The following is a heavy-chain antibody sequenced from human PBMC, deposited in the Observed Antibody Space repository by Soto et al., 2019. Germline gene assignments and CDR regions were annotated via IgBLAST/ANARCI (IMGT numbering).Heavy chain of an antibody. D-gene: IGHD5-18*01. CDR3: ARDLGATAMVDSFDI. CDR1: GGSISSGGYY. Sequence: QVQLQESGPGLVKPSQTLSLTCTVSGGSISSGGYYWSWIRQHPGKCLEWIGYIYYSGSTYYNPSLKSRVNISVDTSKNQFALKLSSVTAADTAVYYCARDLGATAMVDSFDIWGQGTMVTVSS. CDR2: IYYSGST. J-gene: IGHJ3*02. V-gene: IGHV4-31*03.